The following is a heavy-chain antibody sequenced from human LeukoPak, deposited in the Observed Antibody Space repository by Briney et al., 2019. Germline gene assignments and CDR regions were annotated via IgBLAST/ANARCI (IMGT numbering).Heavy chain of an antibody. V-gene: IGHV4-39*01. Sequence: SETLSLTCTVSGGSISSSSYYWGWIRQPPGKGLEWIGSIYYSGSTYYNPSLKSRVTISVDTSKNQFSLKLSSVTAADTAVYYCANLFIVGATNFDYWGQGTLVTVSS. CDR2: IYYSGST. CDR3: ANLFIVGATNFDY. J-gene: IGHJ4*02. CDR1: GGSISSSSYY. D-gene: IGHD1-26*01.